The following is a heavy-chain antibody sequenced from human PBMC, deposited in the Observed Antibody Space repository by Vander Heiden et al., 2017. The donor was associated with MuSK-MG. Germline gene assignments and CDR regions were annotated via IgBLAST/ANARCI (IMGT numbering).Heavy chain of an antibody. CDR1: GLTFSSYG. D-gene: IGHD4-17*01. J-gene: IGHJ4*02. CDR3: ARGTTVVPPLDY. Sequence: QVQLVESGGGVVQPGRSLRLSCAASGLTFSSYGMHWVRQAPGKGLEWVAVIWYDGSNKYYADSVKGRFTISRDNSENTLYLQMNSRRAEDTAVYYCARGTTVVPPLDYWGQGTLVTVSS. CDR2: IWYDGSNK. V-gene: IGHV3-33*01.